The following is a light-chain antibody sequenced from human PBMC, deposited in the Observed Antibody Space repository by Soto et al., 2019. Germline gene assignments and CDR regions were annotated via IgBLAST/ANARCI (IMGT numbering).Light chain of an antibody. Sequence: DIQMTQSPSTLSASVGDKVTITCRASQSIGSRLAWYQQRPGKAPNLPIYEASTLQSGVPSRFSGSGSGTEFTLTVSSLQSDDFATYFCQQYNTDSRLWTFGQGTKVDIK. CDR2: EAS. CDR3: QQYNTDSRLWT. V-gene: IGKV1-5*03. J-gene: IGKJ1*01. CDR1: QSIGSR.